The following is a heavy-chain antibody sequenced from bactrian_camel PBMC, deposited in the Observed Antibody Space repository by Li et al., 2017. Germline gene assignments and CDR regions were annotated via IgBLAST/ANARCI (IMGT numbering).Heavy chain of an antibody. CDR3: AARGPYCYTKLSVRDFTY. CDR1: RYIYSRYY. CDR2: IRTISGST. V-gene: IGHV3S40*01. D-gene: IGHD2*01. Sequence: VQLVESGGGSVQAGGSLRLSCSASRYIYSRYYMAWFRQAPGKEREGVAVIRTISGSTYYADSVKGRFTISQDNAKNTVCLQMNSLKPEDTAMYYCAARGPYCYTKLSVRDFTYWGQGTQVTVS. J-gene: IGHJ6*01.